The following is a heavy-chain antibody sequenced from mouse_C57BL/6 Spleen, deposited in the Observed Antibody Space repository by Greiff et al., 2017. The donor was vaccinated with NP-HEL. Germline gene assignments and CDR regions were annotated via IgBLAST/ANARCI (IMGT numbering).Heavy chain of an antibody. CDR3: ATSSKLVFDY. CDR1: GFTFSDYG. D-gene: IGHD4-1*01. CDR2: ISSGSSTI. Sequence: EVQRVESGGGLVKPGGSLKLSCAASGFTFSDYGMHWVRQAPEKGLEWVAYISSGSSTIYYADTVKGRFTISRDNAKNTLFLQMTSLRSEDTAMYYCATSSKLVFDYWGQGTTLTVSS. V-gene: IGHV5-17*01. J-gene: IGHJ2*01.